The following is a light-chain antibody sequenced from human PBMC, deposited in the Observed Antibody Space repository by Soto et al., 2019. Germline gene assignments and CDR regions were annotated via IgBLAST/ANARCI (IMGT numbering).Light chain of an antibody. Sequence: QSALTQPASVSGSPGQSITISCTGTSSDVGGYNYVSWYQHHPGKAPKLMIYDVNKRPSGVSNRFSGSKSGNTASLTISGLQAEDEADYYCSSYTSSSTLLYVFGTGTKLTVL. CDR2: DVN. J-gene: IGLJ1*01. CDR1: SSDVGGYNY. CDR3: SSYTSSSTLLYV. V-gene: IGLV2-14*03.